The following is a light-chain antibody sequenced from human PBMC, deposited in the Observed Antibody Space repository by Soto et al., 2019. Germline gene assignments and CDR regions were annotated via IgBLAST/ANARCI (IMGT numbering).Light chain of an antibody. CDR2: GAS. CDR3: QQRHMWPIT. Sequence: EIVLTQSPGTLSLSPGERATLSCRASQSVSSSYLAWYQQKPGQAPRLLIYGASSRATGIPPRFSGSGSGTDFTLTISSLEPEDSAVYDCQQRHMWPITFGQGTRLEIK. V-gene: IGKV3-20*01. J-gene: IGKJ5*01. CDR1: QSVSSSY.